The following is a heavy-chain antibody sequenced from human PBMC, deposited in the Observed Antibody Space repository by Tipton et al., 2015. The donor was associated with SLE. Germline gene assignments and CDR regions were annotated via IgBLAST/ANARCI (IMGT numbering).Heavy chain of an antibody. CDR2: ISSSGSTI. CDR3: ARDSRSAFDWSIYYYYGMDV. CDR1: GFTFSDYY. J-gene: IGHJ6*02. D-gene: IGHD3-9*01. V-gene: IGHV3-11*04. Sequence: SLRLSCAASGFTFSDYYMSWIRQAPGKGLEWVSYISSSGSTIYYADSVKGRFTISRDNAKNSLYLQMNSLRAEDTAVYYCARDSRSAFDWSIYYYYGMDVWGQGTTVTVSS.